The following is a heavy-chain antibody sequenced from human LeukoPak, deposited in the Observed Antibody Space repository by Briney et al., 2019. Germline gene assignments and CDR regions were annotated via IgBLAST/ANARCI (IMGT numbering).Heavy chain of an antibody. CDR2: INHSGST. V-gene: IGHV4-34*01. D-gene: IGHD1-26*01. Sequence: SETLSLTCAVYGGSFSGYYWSWIRQPPGKGLEWIGEINHSGSTNYNPSLKSRVTISVDTSKNQFSLKLSSVTAAGTAVYYCARVNSGSYFYYYYYMDVWGKGTTVTVSS. CDR3: ARVNSGSYFYYYYYMDV. CDR1: GGSFSGYY. J-gene: IGHJ6*03.